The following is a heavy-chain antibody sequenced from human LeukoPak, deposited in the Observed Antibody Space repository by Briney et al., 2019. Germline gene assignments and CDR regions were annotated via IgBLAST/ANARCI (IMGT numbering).Heavy chain of an antibody. Sequence: SETLSLTCTVSGGSISSYYWSWIRQPPGKGLEWIGYIYYSGSTNYNPSLKSRVTISVDTSKNQFSLKLSSVTAADTAVYYCARDDSSSDHDAFDIRGQGTMVTVSS. CDR2: IYYSGST. D-gene: IGHD6-19*01. CDR1: GGSISSYY. CDR3: ARDDSSSDHDAFDI. J-gene: IGHJ3*02. V-gene: IGHV4-59*01.